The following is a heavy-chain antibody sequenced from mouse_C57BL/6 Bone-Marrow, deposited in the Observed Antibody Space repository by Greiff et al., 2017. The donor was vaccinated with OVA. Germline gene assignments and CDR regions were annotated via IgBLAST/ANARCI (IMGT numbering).Heavy chain of an antibody. D-gene: IGHD1-1*01. CDR3: ARAATGYFDV. CDR1: GFTFSSYA. J-gene: IGHJ1*03. Sequence: EVNLVESGGGLVKPGGSLKLSCAASGFTFSSYAMSWVRQTPEKRLEWVATISDGGSYTYYPDNVKGRFTISRDNAKNNLYLQMSHLKSEDTAMYYCARAATGYFDVWGTGTTVTVSS. V-gene: IGHV5-4*03. CDR2: ISDGGSYT.